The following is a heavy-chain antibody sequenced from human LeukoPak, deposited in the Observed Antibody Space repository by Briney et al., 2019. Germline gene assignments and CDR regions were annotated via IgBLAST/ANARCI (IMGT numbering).Heavy chain of an antibody. D-gene: IGHD4-17*01. V-gene: IGHV3-33*08. CDR2: IWYDGSNK. CDR3: ARDHYGDLDY. J-gene: IGHJ4*02. Sequence: GGSLRLSCAASGLTFSSHWMHWVRQAPGKGLEWVAVIWYDGSNKYYADSVKGRFTISRDNSKNTLYLQMNSLRAEDTAVYYCARDHYGDLDYWGQGTLVTVSS. CDR1: GLTFSSHW.